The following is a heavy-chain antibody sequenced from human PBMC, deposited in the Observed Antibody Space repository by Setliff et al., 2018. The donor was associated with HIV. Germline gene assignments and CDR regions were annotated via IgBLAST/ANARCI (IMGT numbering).Heavy chain of an antibody. Sequence: GGSLRLSCAASDFNLRNYNMNWVRQAPGKGLEWVASITIGSGDIFYADSVQGRFTIFRDNDKNSLYLQMDSLRAEDTAVYYCAREIYREYATVSGDGFDLWGQGTMVTVS. V-gene: IGHV3-21*01. D-gene: IGHD2-8*01. J-gene: IGHJ3*01. CDR2: ITIGSGDI. CDR1: DFNLRNYN. CDR3: AREIYREYATVSGDGFDL.